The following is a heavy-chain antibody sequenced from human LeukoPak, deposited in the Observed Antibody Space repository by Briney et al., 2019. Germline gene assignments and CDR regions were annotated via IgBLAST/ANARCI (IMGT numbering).Heavy chain of an antibody. CDR3: ARDAANYYYYYYMDV. CDR1: GFTFSSYW. J-gene: IGHJ6*03. Sequence: GGSLRLSCAASGFTFSSYWMHWVRQAPGKGLVWVSRINSDGSSTSYADSVKSRFTISRDNAKNTLYLQMNSLRAEDTAVYYCARDAANYYYYYYMDVWGKGTTVTVSS. CDR2: INSDGSST. V-gene: IGHV3-74*01.